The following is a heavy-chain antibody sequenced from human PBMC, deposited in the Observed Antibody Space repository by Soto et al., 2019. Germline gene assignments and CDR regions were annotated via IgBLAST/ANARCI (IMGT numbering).Heavy chain of an antibody. V-gene: IGHV1-8*01. D-gene: IGHD3-10*01. CDR3: ACVPVYYGSGSFCGFVCNLGRPLHNNAFDI. Sequence: ASVKVSCKASGYTFTSYDINWVRQATGQGLEWMGWMNPNSGNTGYAQKFQGRVTMTRNTSISTAYMELSSLRSEDTAVYYCACVPVYYGSGSFCGFVCNLGRPLHNNAFDIWGQGTMVTVSS. CDR1: GYTFTSYD. J-gene: IGHJ3*02. CDR2: MNPNSGNT.